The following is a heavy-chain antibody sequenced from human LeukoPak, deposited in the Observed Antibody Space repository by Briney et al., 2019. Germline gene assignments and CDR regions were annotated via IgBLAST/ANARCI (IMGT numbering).Heavy chain of an antibody. J-gene: IGHJ4*02. CDR2: IYYSGST. D-gene: IGHD5-18*01. V-gene: IGHV4-59*08. Sequence: SETLSLTCTVSGGSISSYYWSWIRQPPGEGPEWIGYIYYSGSTNYNPSLKSRVTISVDTSKNQFSLKLSSVTAADTAVYYCARHGRYSYGSFDYWGQGTLVTVSS. CDR3: ARHGRYSYGSFDY. CDR1: GGSISSYY.